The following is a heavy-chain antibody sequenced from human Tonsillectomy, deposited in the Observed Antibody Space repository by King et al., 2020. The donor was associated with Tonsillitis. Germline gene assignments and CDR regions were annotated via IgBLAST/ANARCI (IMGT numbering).Heavy chain of an antibody. CDR3: ARDPSPELFYCSGGSCPVDYGMDV. V-gene: IGHV3-21*01. Sequence: VQLVESGGGLVKPGGSLRLSCAASGFTFSSYTMNWVRQAPGKGLEWVSSISRSSSYIYNADSMKGRFTISRDNAKNSLYLQMNSLRAEDTAVYYCARDPSPELFYCSGGSCPVDYGMDVWGQGTTVTVSS. D-gene: IGHD2-15*01. J-gene: IGHJ6*02. CDR2: ISRSSSYI. CDR1: GFTFSSYT.